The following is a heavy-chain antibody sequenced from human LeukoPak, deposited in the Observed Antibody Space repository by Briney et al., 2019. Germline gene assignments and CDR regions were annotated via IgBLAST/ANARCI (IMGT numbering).Heavy chain of an antibody. CDR3: ARQGSSSSSLDY. D-gene: IGHD6-6*01. J-gene: IGHJ4*02. CDR2: IYSGGST. CDR1: GFTVSSNY. V-gene: IGHV3-53*01. Sequence: GGSLRLSCAASGFTVSSNYMSWVRQAPGKGLEWVSVIYSGGSTYYAYSVKGRFTISRDNSKNTLYFQMNSLRAEDTAVYYCARQGSSSSSLDYWGQGTLVTVSS.